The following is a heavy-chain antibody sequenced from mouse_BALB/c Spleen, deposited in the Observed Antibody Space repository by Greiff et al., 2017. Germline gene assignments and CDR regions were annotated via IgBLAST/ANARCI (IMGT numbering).Heavy chain of an antibody. V-gene: IGHV5-12-2*01. CDR3: ARLPYGYDWYFDV. CDR1: GFTFSSYT. D-gene: IGHD2-2*01. J-gene: IGHJ1*01. Sequence: EVKLVESGGGLVQPGGSLKLSCAASGFTFSSYTMSWVRQTPEKRLEWVAYISNGGGSTYYPDTVKGRFTISRDNAKNTLYLRMSSLKSEDTAMYYCARLPYGYDWYFDVWGAGTTVTVSS. CDR2: ISNGGGST.